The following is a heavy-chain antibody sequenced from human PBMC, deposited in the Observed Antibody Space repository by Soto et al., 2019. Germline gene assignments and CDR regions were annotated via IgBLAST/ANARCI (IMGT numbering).Heavy chain of an antibody. J-gene: IGHJ5*02. D-gene: IGHD6-13*01. CDR1: GGSVNNYY. CDR3: ARDSSNSWYSPMDP. CDR2: IYYTGRT. V-gene: IGHV4-59*02. Sequence: SETLSLTCTVSGGSVNNYYWSWVRQPPGKGLEWIGYIYYTGRTNYNPSLESRVAVSVDTSKNQLSLKLRSVTAADTAVYYCARDSSNSWYSPMDPWGQGILVTVSS.